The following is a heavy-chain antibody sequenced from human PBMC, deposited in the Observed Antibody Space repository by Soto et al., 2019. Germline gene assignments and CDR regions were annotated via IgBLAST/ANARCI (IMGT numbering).Heavy chain of an antibody. V-gene: IGHV1-3*01. CDR3: ASASSTASSCIFFQS. D-gene: IGHD3-3*02. CDR1: GYTFTSLA. J-gene: IGHJ1*01. Sequence: QVQLVQSGAEVKEPGASVKVSCTASGYTFTSLAIHWVRQAPGPRIEWMGRINAGSGNTRYSKKCQFRVAISRDTSASTAYMELSSLTSEDTGVYLCASASSTASSCIFFQSWGQGTPVNVSS. CDR2: INAGSGNT.